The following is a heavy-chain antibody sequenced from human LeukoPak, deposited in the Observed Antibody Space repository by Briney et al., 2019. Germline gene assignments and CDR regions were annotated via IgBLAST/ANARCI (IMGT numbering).Heavy chain of an antibody. D-gene: IGHD2-15*01. CDR1: GFPFSSHA. CDR3: VRKAGYCAPVCVKTNWFDP. Sequence: GGSLRLSCAASGFPFSSHAMSWVRQPPGKGLEWVAAISNGKTYYADSVRGRFAISRDDSTNTVYLHMNSLGDEDTALYHCVRKAGYCAPVCVKTNWFDPWGQGTLVTVSS. J-gene: IGHJ5*02. CDR2: ISNGKT. V-gene: IGHV3-23*01.